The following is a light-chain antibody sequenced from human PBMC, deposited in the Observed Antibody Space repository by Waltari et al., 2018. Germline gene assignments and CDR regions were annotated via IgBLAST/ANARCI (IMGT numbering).Light chain of an antibody. CDR1: SSDVEGFNF. Sequence: QSALTQPASMSGSPGQSITISSTGTSSDVEGFNFVSWYQQYPGKAPKLIIYDVANRPSGVSHRFSGSRSDNTASLTISGLQAEDEADYYCSSYTSVNTRFGGGTKLTVL. V-gene: IGLV2-14*03. CDR3: SSYTSVNTR. CDR2: DVA. J-gene: IGLJ2*01.